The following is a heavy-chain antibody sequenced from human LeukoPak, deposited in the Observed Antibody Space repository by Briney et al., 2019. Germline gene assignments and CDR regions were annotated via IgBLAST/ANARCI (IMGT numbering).Heavy chain of an antibody. CDR2: IYYSGST. J-gene: IGHJ5*02. Sequence: SETLSLTCTVSGGSISSYYWSWIRQPPGKGLEWIGYIYYSGSTNYNPSLKSRVTISVDTSKNQFSLKLSSVTAADTAVYYCAREEDYYGSGSYCLLDPWGQGTLVTVSS. CDR1: GGSISSYY. CDR3: AREEDYYGSGSYCLLDP. V-gene: IGHV4-59*12. D-gene: IGHD3-10*01.